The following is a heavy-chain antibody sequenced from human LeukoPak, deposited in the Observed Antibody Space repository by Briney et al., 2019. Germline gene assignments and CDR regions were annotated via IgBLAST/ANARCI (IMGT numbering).Heavy chain of an antibody. Sequence: SETLSLTCTVSGGSISSYYWSWIRQPAGKGLEWIGYIYYSGSTNYNPSLKSRVTISVDTSKNQFSLKLSSVTAADTAVYYCARYLSSSPYYFDYWGQGTLVTVSS. D-gene: IGHD6-13*01. CDR2: IYYSGST. V-gene: IGHV4-59*01. CDR1: GGSISSYY. CDR3: ARYLSSSPYYFDY. J-gene: IGHJ4*02.